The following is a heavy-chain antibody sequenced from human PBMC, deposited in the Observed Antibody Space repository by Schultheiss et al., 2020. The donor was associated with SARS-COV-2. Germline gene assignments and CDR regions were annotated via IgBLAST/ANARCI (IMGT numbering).Heavy chain of an antibody. J-gene: IGHJ4*02. CDR1: GFTFSSYS. CDR3: ARDPTTAGQTS. D-gene: IGHD1-1*01. CDR2: ISSSSSYI. V-gene: IGHV3-21*01. Sequence: GESLKISCAASGFTFSSYSMNWVRQAPGKGLEWVSSISSSSSYIYYADSVKGRFTISRDNAKNSLYLQMNSLRAEDTAVYYCARDPTTAGQTSWGQGTLVTVSS.